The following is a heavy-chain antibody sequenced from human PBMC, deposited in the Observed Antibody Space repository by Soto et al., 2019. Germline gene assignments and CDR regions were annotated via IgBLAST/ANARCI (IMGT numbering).Heavy chain of an antibody. D-gene: IGHD2-15*01. CDR1: GGSFSSYY. V-gene: IGHV4-59*01. J-gene: IGHJ4*02. CDR3: ARTTTLENYFDY. CDR2: IYYTGSI. Sequence: NPSETLSLTCTVSGGSFSSYYWSWIRQPPGKGLEWIGYIYYTGSIIYNPSLKSRVTMSVDMSMKQFSLKLNSVTAADTAVYYCARTTTLENYFDYWGQGTLVTVS.